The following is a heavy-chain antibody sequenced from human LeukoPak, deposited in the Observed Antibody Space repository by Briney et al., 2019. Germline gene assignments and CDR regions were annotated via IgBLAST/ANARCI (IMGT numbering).Heavy chain of an antibody. CDR3: ASMVRGATG. J-gene: IGHJ4*02. D-gene: IGHD3-10*01. Sequence: GGSLRLSCAASGFTFSSYGMHWVRQAPGKGLEWVAVISYDGSNKYYADSVKGRFTISRDNSKNTLYLQMNSLRAEDTAVYYCASMVRGATGWGQGTLVTVSS. CDR1: GFTFSSYG. CDR2: ISYDGSNK. V-gene: IGHV3-30*03.